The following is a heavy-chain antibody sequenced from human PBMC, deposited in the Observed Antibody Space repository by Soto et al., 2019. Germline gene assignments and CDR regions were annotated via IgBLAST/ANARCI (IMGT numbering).Heavy chain of an antibody. CDR3: ARYSDASGFAAFDI. V-gene: IGHV4-38-2*01. CDR2: VHHTGSP. CDR1: GYRISNLYY. J-gene: IGHJ3*02. Sequence: LXLTVAFPGYRISNLYYWGWIWHPPGKGLEWIGSVHHTGSPYYNPSLKSRVTISLDTSKNQFSLKLNSVTASDTDVYYCARYSDASGFAAFDIWGQGTTVTVSS. D-gene: IGHD3-22*01.